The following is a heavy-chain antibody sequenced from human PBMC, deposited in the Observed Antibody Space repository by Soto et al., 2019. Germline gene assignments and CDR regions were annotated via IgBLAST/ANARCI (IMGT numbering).Heavy chain of an antibody. CDR1: GPTFIAYY. CDR3: ARVSVDVPE. J-gene: IGHJ4*02. V-gene: IGHV1-2*02. Sequence: QLVQSGAEVKKPGASVRVSCKTSGPTFIAYYIHWVRQAHGQGIEWMGWIDPKSGGTTYGQKFLGRVTMTRDTSINTAYMDLNRLTSDDTAVYYCARVSVDVPEWGQGTLITVSS. CDR2: IDPKSGGT. D-gene: IGHD5-12*01.